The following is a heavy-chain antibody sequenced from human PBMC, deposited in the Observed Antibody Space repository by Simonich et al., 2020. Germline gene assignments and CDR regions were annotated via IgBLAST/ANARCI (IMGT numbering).Heavy chain of an antibody. CDR2: IYHSGST. Sequence: QVQLQESGPGLVKPSETLSLTCAVSGYSISSGYYWGWIRQPPGKGLKWIGSIYHSGSTYYNPSLKSGVTISVDTSKNQFSLKLSSVTAADTAVYYCAIVGYSNYYYYGMDVWGQGTTVTVSS. CDR1: GYSISSGYY. CDR3: AIVGYSNYYYYGMDV. J-gene: IGHJ6*02. V-gene: IGHV4-38-2*01. D-gene: IGHD6-13*01.